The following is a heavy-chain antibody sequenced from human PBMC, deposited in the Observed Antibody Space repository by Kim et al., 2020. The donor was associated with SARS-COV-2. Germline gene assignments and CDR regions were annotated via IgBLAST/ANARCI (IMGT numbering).Heavy chain of an antibody. Sequence: PVKGRFTISRDDSKNTLYLQMNSLKTEDTAVYYCTTDLTMIVVVTRDFDYWGQGTLVTVSS. J-gene: IGHJ4*02. CDR3: TTDLTMIVVVTRDFDY. D-gene: IGHD3-22*01. V-gene: IGHV3-15*01.